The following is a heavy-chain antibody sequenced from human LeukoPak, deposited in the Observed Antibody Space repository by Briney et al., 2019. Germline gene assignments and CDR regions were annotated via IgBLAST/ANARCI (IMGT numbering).Heavy chain of an antibody. J-gene: IGHJ5*02. CDR1: GFTFGDYA. V-gene: IGHV3-49*04. CDR3: TTDPDYYGSGNFFSWFDP. D-gene: IGHD3-10*01. Sequence: GGSLRFSCIASGFTFGDYAMNWVRQAPGKGLEWVGFIRTKTYGGTTEYAASVKGRFTISRDDSKSIAYLQMNSLKTEDTAVYYCTTDPDYYGSGNFFSWFDPWGQGTLVTVSS. CDR2: IRTKTYGGTT.